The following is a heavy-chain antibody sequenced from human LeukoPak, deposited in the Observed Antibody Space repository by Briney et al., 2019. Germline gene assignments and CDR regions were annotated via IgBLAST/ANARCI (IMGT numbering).Heavy chain of an antibody. CDR2: ISAYNGNT. J-gene: IGHJ6*03. D-gene: IGHD2-2*01. CDR3: ARRAPDIVVVPAATMYRYYYMDV. CDR1: GYTFTSYG. Sequence: ASVKVSCKASGYTFTSYGISWVRQAPGQGLEWMGWISAYNGNTNYAQKLQGRVTMTTDTSTSTAYMELRSLRSDDTAVYYCARRAPDIVVVPAATMYRYYYMDVWGKGTTVTVSS. V-gene: IGHV1-18*01.